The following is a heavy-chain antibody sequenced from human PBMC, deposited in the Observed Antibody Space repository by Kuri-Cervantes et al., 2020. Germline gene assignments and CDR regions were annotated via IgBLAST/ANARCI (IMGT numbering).Heavy chain of an antibody. Sequence: SLKISCAASGFTFDDYAMHWVRQAPGKGLEWVSGISWNSGSIGYADSVKGRFTISRDNAKNSLYLQMNSLRAEDTAVYYCAGSIVVVPAALDYWGQGTLVTVSS. CDR1: GFTFDDYA. CDR2: ISWNSGSI. J-gene: IGHJ4*02. CDR3: AGSIVVVPAALDY. D-gene: IGHD2-2*01. V-gene: IGHV3-9*01.